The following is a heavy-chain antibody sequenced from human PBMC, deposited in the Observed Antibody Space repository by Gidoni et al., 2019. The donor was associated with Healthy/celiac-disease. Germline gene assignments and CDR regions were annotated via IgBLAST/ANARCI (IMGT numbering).Heavy chain of an antibody. V-gene: IGHV4-31*03. CDR3: ARVGEGPHDYGDSNQVGWFDP. J-gene: IGHJ5*02. CDR1: GGSISSGGSY. CDR2: IYYSGST. D-gene: IGHD4-17*01. Sequence: QVQLQESGPGLVKPSQTLSLTCTFSGGSISSGGSYWSWIRQHPGKGLEWIGYIYYSGSTYYNPSLKSRVTISVDTSKNQFSLKLSSVTAADTAVYYCARVGEGPHDYGDSNQVGWFDPWGQGTLVTVSS.